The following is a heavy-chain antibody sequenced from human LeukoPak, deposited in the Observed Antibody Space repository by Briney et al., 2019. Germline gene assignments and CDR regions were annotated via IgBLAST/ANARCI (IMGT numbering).Heavy chain of an antibody. D-gene: IGHD3-10*01. V-gene: IGHV1-69*04. CDR3: AREVTMVRGVGYYFDY. J-gene: IGHJ4*02. Sequence: SVKVSCKASGGTFCSYAISWVRQAPGQGLEWMGRIIPILGIANYAQKFQGRVTITADKSTSTAYMELSSLRSEDTAVYYCAREVTMVRGVGYYFDYWGQGTLVTVSS. CDR1: GGTFCSYA. CDR2: IIPILGIA.